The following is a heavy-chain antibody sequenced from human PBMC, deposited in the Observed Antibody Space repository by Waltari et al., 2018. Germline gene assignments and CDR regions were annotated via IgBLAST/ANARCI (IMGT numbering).Heavy chain of an antibody. CDR2: VDPEDGQT. Sequence: EVRLLQSGAEVKKPGTTLKISCRLSGYTLSNYHIHWIQQAPGKGLRWMGLVDPEDGQTIYAEALQGRISMTADSSTETVYMELTSLTSDDSAVYYCATALGDSISASRPFEIWGQGTVITVSS. V-gene: IGHV1-69-2*01. D-gene: IGHD3-3*02. CDR3: ATALGDSISASRPFEI. J-gene: IGHJ3*02. CDR1: GYTLSNYH.